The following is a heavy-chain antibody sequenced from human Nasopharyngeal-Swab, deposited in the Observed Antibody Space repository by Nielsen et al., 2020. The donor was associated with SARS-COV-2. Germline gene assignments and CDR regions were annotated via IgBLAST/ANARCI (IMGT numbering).Heavy chain of an antibody. J-gene: IGHJ4*02. CDR3: ARDAPAHYGAFY. Sequence: GESLKTSCAASGFTFSSFGMHWVRQAPGKGLERVAFIAHDASNEYYGDSVKGRFSISRDNSKSTLYLQMDSLRGEDTAVYYCARDAPAHYGAFYWGRGTLVTVSS. CDR2: IAHDASNE. V-gene: IGHV3-30*03. D-gene: IGHD4-17*01. CDR1: GFTFSSFG.